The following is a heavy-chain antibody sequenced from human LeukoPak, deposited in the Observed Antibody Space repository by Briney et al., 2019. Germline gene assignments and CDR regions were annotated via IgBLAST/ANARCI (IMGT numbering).Heavy chain of an antibody. Sequence: ASVKVSCKASGGTFSSYAISWVRQAPGQGLEWMGGIIPIFGTANYAQKFQGRVTITTDESTSTAYIELNSLRSEDTAVYYCARPTWSYNAFDIWGRGTLVTVSS. CDR1: GGTFSSYA. CDR2: IIPIFGTA. V-gene: IGHV1-69*05. CDR3: ARPTWSYNAFDI. D-gene: IGHD2-15*01. J-gene: IGHJ3*02.